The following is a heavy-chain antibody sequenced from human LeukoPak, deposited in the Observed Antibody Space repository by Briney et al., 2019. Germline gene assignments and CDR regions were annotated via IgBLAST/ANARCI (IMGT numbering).Heavy chain of an antibody. CDR1: GFTFSDYY. Sequence: GGSLRLSCAASGFTFSDYYMSWIRQAPGKGLEWVAYISSIGSTIYYADSVKGRFTISRDNAKNSLYLQMNSLRAEDTAVYYCARDEGGVVTAIPGWFYPWGQGTLVTVSS. V-gene: IGHV3-11*01. J-gene: IGHJ5*02. D-gene: IGHD2-21*02. CDR3: ARDEGGVVTAIPGWFYP. CDR2: ISSIGSTI.